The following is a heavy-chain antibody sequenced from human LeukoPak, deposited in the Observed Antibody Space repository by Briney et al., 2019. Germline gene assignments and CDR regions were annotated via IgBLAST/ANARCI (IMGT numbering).Heavy chain of an antibody. J-gene: IGHJ6*02. V-gene: IGHV3-30*03. CDR3: ARDASLFWSGYYGMDV. CDR1: GFTFSSYG. D-gene: IGHD3-3*01. CDR2: ISYDGSNK. Sequence: GGSLRLSCAASGFTFSSYGMHWVRQAPGKGLEWVAVISYDGSNKYYADSVKGRFTISRDNSKNTLYLQMNSLRAEDTAVYYCARDASLFWSGYYGMDVWGQGTTVTVSS.